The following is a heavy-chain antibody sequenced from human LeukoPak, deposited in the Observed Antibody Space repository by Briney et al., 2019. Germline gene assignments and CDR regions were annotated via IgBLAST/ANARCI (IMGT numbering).Heavy chain of an antibody. CDR1: GFTVNSNY. D-gene: IGHD6-19*01. CDR3: AREVANGASYSSAWSV. CDR2: IYTDDKT. V-gene: IGHV3-53*01. J-gene: IGHJ6*02. Sequence: GGSLRLSCAASGFTVNSNYMNWVRQAPGKGREWLSVIYTDDKTYYADAVKGRFIVSRDISKNTLYLQMNNVTAEDTGIYYCAREVANGASYSSAWSVWGQGTTVSVSS.